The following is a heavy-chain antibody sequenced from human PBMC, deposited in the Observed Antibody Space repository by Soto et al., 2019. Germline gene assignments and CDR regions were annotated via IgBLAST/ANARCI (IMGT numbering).Heavy chain of an antibody. V-gene: IGHV3-23*01. Sequence: EVQLLESGGGLVQPGGSLRLSCAASGFTFSSYAMSWVRQAPGKGLEWVSAISGSGGSTYYADSVKGRFTISRDNSKNTLYLQMNSLRAKDTAVYYCAKDIRGSGSQSDYWGQGTLVTVSS. CDR3: AKDIRGSGSQSDY. J-gene: IGHJ4*02. CDR2: ISGSGGST. D-gene: IGHD3-10*01. CDR1: GFTFSSYA.